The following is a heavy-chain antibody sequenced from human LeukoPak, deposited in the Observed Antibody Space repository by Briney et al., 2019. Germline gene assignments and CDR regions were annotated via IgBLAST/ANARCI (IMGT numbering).Heavy chain of an antibody. V-gene: IGHV3-43*02. CDR1: GFTFDDYA. CDR2: ISGDGGRT. D-gene: IGHD5-18*01. J-gene: IGHJ4*02. CDR3: AKDIGGYSYAADY. Sequence: PGGSLRLSCAASGFTFDDYAMHWVRHAPGKGLEWVSLISGDGGRTYYADSVKGRFTISRDNSKNSLYLQMNSLRTEDTASYYCAKDIGGYSYAADYWGQGTLVTVSS.